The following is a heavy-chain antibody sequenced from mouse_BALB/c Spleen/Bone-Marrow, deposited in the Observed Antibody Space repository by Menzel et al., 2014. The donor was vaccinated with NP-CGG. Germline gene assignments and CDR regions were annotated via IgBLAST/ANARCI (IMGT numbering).Heavy chain of an antibody. CDR3: ARGGNWDDFDV. CDR1: GFTFSTFG. J-gene: IGHJ1*01. CDR2: ISSGSTAI. D-gene: IGHD4-1*01. V-gene: IGHV5-17*02. Sequence: EVMLVESGGGLVQPGGSRKLSCAASGFTFSTFGMHWVRQAPEKGLEWVAYISSGSTAIFYADTLKGRFTISRDNPENTLFLQMTSLRSEDTAMYYCARGGNWDDFDVWGEGTTVTVSS.